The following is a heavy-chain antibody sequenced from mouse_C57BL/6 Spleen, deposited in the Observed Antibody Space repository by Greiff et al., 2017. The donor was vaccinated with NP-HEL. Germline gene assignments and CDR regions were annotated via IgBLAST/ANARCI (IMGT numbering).Heavy chain of an antibody. Sequence: VQLQQPGAELVKPGASVKMSCKASGYTFTSYWLTWVKQRPGQGLEWIGDIYPGSGSTNYNEKFKSKATLTLDTSSSTDYKQLSSLTSEDSAVYYWARSGWAYWGQGTLVTVAA. V-gene: IGHV1-55*01. J-gene: IGHJ3*01. CDR2: IYPGSGST. D-gene: IGHD3-3*01. CDR3: ARSGWAY. CDR1: GYTFTSYW.